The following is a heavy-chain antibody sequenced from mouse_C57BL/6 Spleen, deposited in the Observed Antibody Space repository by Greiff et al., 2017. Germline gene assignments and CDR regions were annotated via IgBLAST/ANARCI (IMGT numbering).Heavy chain of an antibody. V-gene: IGHV1-64*01. D-gene: IGHD2-4*01. J-gene: IGHJ4*01. CDR3: ARGDYDGRVYAMDY. CDR2: IHPNSGST. Sequence: QVQLQQPGAELVKPGASVKLSCKASGYTFTSYWMHWVKQRPGQGLEWIGMIHPNSGSTNYNEKFKSKATLTVDKSSSTAYMQLSSLTSEDSAVYYCARGDYDGRVYAMDYWGQGTSVTVSS. CDR1: GYTFTSYW.